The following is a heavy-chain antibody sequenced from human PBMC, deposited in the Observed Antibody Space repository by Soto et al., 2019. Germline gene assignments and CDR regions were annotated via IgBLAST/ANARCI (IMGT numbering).Heavy chain of an antibody. CDR2: ISLYSDGT. Sequence: ASVKVSCKTSGYTFSRYYMHWVRQAPGQGLEWLGWISLYSDGTNYAQKFQGRVSMTTDTSTTTAYMELRSLRSDDTAVYYCARVVPGAEAWFGPWGQGTLVTVSS. J-gene: IGHJ5*02. V-gene: IGHV1-18*04. CDR3: ARVVPGAEAWFGP. D-gene: IGHD2-2*01. CDR1: GYTFSRYY.